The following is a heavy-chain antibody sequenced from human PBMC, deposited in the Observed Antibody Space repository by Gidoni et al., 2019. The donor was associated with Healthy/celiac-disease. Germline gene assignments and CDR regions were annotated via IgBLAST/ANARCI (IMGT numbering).Heavy chain of an antibody. CDR2: ISYDGSNK. J-gene: IGHJ4*02. V-gene: IGHV3-30*18. CDR1: GFTFSSYG. D-gene: IGHD3-22*01. Sequence: QVQLVESGGGVVQPGRSLRLSCAASGFTFSSYGMHWVRQAPGKGLEWVAVISYDGSNKYYADSVKGRFTISRDNSKNTLYLQMNSLRAEDTAVYYCAKVLDYYDSSGYYDDYWGQGTLVTVSS. CDR3: AKVLDYYDSSGYYDDY.